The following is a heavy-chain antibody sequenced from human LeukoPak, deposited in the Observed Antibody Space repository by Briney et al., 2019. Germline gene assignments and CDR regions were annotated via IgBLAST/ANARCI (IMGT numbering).Heavy chain of an antibody. CDR1: GGSISSGDYY. CDR3: ARTQGNDAFDI. CDR2: IYYSGST. D-gene: IGHD1-1*01. J-gene: IGHJ3*02. Sequence: PSETLSLTCTVSGGSISSGDYYWSWIRQPPGKGLEWIGYIYYSGSTYYNPSLKSRVTISVDTSKNQFSLKLSSVTAAGTAVYYCARTQGNDAFDIWGQGTMVTVSS. V-gene: IGHV4-30-4*08.